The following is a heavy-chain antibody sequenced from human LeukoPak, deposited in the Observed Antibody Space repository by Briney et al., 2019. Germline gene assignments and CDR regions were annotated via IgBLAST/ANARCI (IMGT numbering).Heavy chain of an antibody. CDR3: AREILWFGESHFDY. CDR1: GFTFSSYW. CDR2: IWYDGSNK. J-gene: IGHJ4*02. V-gene: IGHV3-33*08. Sequence: PGGSLRLSCAASGFTFSSYWMNWVRQAPGKGLEWVAVIWYDGSNKYYADSVKGRFTISRDNSKNTLYLQMNSLRAEDTAVYYCAREILWFGESHFDYWGQGTLVTVSS. D-gene: IGHD3-10*01.